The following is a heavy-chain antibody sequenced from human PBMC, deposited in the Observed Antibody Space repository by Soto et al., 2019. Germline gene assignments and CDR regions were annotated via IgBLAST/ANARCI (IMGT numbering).Heavy chain of an antibody. V-gene: IGHV4-59*07. Sequence: DTLSLTCTVEGGSIISDYWSWIRQPPGKGLEWIGYISYSGSTNYNPSLKSLVTISVDTSKNQFSLKLFSVTAADTAVYYCARVLSGSSRLDYWGQGPLFPFSP. D-gene: IGHD1-26*01. CDR1: GGSIISDY. J-gene: IGHJ4*02. CDR2: ISYSGST. CDR3: ARVLSGSSRLDY.